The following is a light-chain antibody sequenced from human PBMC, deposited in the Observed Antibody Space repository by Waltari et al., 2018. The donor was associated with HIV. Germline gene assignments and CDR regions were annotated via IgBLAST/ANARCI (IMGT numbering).Light chain of an antibody. Sequence: QSVLTQPPSASGTPGQKVTIPCSGGTANRGANFVFWFQQFPGTAPKLLIYRDNLRHSGVPARFSGSKSGTSASLTISGLRSDDEAHYFCAVLDDTLGGGVFGGGTKLTVL. CDR1: TANRGANF. V-gene: IGLV1-47*01. J-gene: IGLJ2*01. CDR3: AVLDDTLGGGV. CDR2: RDN.